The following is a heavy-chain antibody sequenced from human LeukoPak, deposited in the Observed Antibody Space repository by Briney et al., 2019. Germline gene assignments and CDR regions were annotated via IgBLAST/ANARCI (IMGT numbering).Heavy chain of an antibody. CDR1: GFTFSSYA. J-gene: IGHJ4*02. CDR2: ISYDGSNK. Sequence: GRSLRLSCAASGFTFSSYAMHWVRQAPGKGLEWVAVISYDGSNKYYADSVKGRFTISRDNSKNTLYLQMNSLRAEDTAVYYCARDSDGFLGGYFDYWGQGTLVTVSS. D-gene: IGHD2-15*01. CDR3: ARDSDGFLGGYFDY. V-gene: IGHV3-30-3*01.